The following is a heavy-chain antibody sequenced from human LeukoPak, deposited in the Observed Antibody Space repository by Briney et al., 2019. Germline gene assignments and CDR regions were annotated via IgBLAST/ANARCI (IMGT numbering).Heavy chain of an antibody. D-gene: IGHD1-14*01. CDR2: IYYSGST. V-gene: IGHV4-59*08. J-gene: IGHJ4*02. CDR1: GGSISSYY. CDR3: ARRRLTLTPEDY. Sequence: SETLSLTCTVSGGSISSYYWSWIRQPPGKGLEWVGYIYYSGSTNYNPSLKSRVTISVDTSKNQFSLKLSSVTAADTAVYYCARRRLTLTPEDYWGQRTLVTVSS.